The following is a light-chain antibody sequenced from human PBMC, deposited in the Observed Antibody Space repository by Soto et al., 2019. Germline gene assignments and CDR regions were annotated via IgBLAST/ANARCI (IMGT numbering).Light chain of an antibody. CDR3: SSYTSRAWV. CDR1: SSDVGGYNY. CDR2: EVS. Sequence: QSVLTQPASVSGSPGQSITISCTGTSSDVGGYNYVSWYQQHPGKAPKLMIYEVSNRPSGVSNRFSGSKSGNTASLTISGLQAEDEADYYCSSYTSRAWVFGGGTKVTVL. V-gene: IGLV2-14*01. J-gene: IGLJ3*02.